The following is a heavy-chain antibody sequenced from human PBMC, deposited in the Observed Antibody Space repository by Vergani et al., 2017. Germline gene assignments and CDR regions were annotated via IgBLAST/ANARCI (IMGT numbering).Heavy chain of an antibody. CDR2: SNPSGGST. CDR3: ARDSRYCSSTSCYVGRDWFDP. Sequence: QVQLVQSGAEVKKPRASVKASCKASGYTFTSNYMHWVRQAPGQGLEWMGISNPSGGSTSYAQKLQGRVTMTRDTSTSTVYMELSSLRSEDTAVYYCARDSRYCSSTSCYVGRDWFDPWGQGTLVTVS. V-gene: IGHV1-46*01. J-gene: IGHJ5*02. CDR1: GYTFTSNY. D-gene: IGHD2-2*01.